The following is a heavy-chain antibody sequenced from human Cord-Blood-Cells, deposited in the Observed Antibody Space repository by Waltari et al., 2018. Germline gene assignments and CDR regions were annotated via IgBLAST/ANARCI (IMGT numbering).Heavy chain of an antibody. CDR2: INHSGST. D-gene: IGHD3-16*01. V-gene: IGHV4-34*01. CDR3: ARVYYDYVYGMDV. J-gene: IGHJ6*02. CDR1: GGSFSGYY. Sequence: QVQLQQWGAGLLKPSETLSLTCAVYGGSFSGYYCSWISQPPGKGLEWIGEINHSGSTNYNPSLKSRVTISVDTSKNQFSLKLSSVTAADTAVYYCARVYYDYVYGMDVWGQGTTVTVSS.